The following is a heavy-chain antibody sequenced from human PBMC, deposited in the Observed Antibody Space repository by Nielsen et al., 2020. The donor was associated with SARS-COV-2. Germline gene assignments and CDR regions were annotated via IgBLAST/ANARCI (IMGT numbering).Heavy chain of an antibody. V-gene: IGHV1-8*01. CDR2: MNPNSGNT. J-gene: IGHJ6*02. CDR1: GYTFTSYD. D-gene: IGHD6-13*01. CDR3: ARGSRGAAGYHYYGMDV. Sequence: ASVKVSCKASGYTFTSYDINWVRQATGQGLEWMGWMNPNSGNTGYAQKFQGRVTMTRNTSISTAYMELSSLRSEDTAVYYCARGSRGAAGYHYYGMDVWGQGTTVTVSS.